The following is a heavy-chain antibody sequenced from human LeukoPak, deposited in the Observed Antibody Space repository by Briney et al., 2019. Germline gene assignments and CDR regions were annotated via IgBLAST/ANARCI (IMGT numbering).Heavy chain of an antibody. CDR3: ATVRQWLVRGYFQH. CDR1: GYTLTELS. V-gene: IGHV1-24*01. Sequence: ASVKVSCKVSGYTLTELSMRWVRQAPGKGLEWMGGLDPEDGETIYAQKFQGRVTMTEDTSTDTAYMELSSLRSEDTAVYYCATVRQWLVRGYFQHWGQGTLVTVSS. CDR2: LDPEDGET. J-gene: IGHJ1*01. D-gene: IGHD6-19*01.